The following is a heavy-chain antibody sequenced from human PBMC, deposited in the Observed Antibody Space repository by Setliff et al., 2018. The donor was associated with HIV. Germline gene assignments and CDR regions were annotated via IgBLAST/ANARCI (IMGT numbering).Heavy chain of an antibody. CDR2: ISGYNGRT. D-gene: IGHD6-19*01. CDR3: ARGVSQAYTYGSGAYYYLDF. CDR1: GYTFTTFG. J-gene: IGHJ4*02. V-gene: IGHV1-18*01. Sequence: ASVKVSCKASGYTFTTFGISWVRQAPGQGLEWMGWISGYNGRTHYAQKFQGRVTMTTDTSTSTANMELRSLRFDDTAVYFCARGVSQAYTYGSGAYYYLDFWGLGILVTVSS.